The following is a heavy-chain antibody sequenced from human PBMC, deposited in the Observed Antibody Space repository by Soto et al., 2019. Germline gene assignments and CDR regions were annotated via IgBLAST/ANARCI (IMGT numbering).Heavy chain of an antibody. Sequence: QVQLHESGPGLEKPSATLSLTCAVSGGSVSSGTYYWSWIRQPPGKGLEWIVYSYYSASTHYNPSLKSRVTISGDTHENQVTLKLNSVSTADTAVYYCARDVVWYHGGRCFDPWVQGTPVTVSS. CDR1: GGSVSSGTYY. CDR2: SYYSAST. D-gene: IGHD6-13*01. J-gene: IGHJ5*02. CDR3: ARDVVWYHGGRCFDP. V-gene: IGHV4-61*01.